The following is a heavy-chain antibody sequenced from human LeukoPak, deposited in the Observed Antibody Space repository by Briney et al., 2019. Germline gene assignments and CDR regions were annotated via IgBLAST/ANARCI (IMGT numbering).Heavy chain of an antibody. Sequence: GGSLRLSCAASGFSFSGDYIHWVRQAPGKGLEYVSAISGNGVTTHYTNSVKGRFTISRDNSKNTVYLQMGSLSTEDTAVYYCARDTNREQDIWGQGTTVTVSS. J-gene: IGHJ6*02. CDR2: ISGNGVTT. V-gene: IGHV3-64*01. CDR3: ARDTNREQDI. D-gene: IGHD3-3*01. CDR1: GFSFSGDY.